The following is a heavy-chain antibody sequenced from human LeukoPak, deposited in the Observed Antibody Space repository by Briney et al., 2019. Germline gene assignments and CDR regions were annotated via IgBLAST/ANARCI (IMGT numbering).Heavy chain of an antibody. Sequence: GGSLRLSCAASGFTFSSYGMNWVRQAPGKGLEWVSGISRSGGTTHYADSVRGRFTTSRDNSKNTVYLQMNSLMAEDTAVYYRAKLDPTKAYYFDFWGQGTLVTVSS. CDR2: ISRSGGTT. V-gene: IGHV3-23*01. J-gene: IGHJ4*02. D-gene: IGHD2-8*01. CDR3: AKLDPTKAYYFDF. CDR1: GFTFSSYG.